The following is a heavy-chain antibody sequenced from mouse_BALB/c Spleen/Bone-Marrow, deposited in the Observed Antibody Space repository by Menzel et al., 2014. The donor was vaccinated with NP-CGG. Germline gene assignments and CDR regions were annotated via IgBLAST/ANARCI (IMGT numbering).Heavy chain of an antibody. V-gene: IGHV5-9-2*01. Sequence: DVHLVESGGGLVKSGGSLKLSCAASGFTFNNYGMSWVRQTPEKRLEWVATISGGGSYTFYPDSVKGRFTISRDNAKNDLYLQLSSLRSEDTALYYCARHAYYDQTEFSFVYWGQATLVTDSA. D-gene: IGHD2-4*01. J-gene: IGHJ3*01. CDR3: ARHAYYDQTEFSFVY. CDR2: ISGGGSYT. CDR1: GFTFNNYG.